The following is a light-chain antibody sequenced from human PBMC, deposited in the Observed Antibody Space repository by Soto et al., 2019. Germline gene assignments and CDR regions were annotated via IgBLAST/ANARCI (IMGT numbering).Light chain of an antibody. CDR3: SSYSSTNTDV. CDR2: EVS. J-gene: IGLJ1*01. V-gene: IGLV2-14*01. Sequence: QSVLTQPASVSGSPGQSITISCTGTSSDVGGYKYVSWYQQHPGKAPKLMIYEVSNRPSGVSDRFSGSKSGNTASLTISGLQADDEADYYCSSYSSTNTDVFATGTKVPVL. CDR1: SSDVGGYKY.